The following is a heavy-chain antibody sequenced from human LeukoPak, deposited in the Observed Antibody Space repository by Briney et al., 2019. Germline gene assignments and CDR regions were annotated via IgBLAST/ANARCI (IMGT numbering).Heavy chain of an antibody. Sequence: PGGSLRLSCAASGFTFSSYSMNWVRQAPGKGLEWVSSISSSSSYIYYADSVKGRFTISRDNAKNSLYLRMNSLRAEDTAVYYCARATLDYDCFDYWGQGTLVTVSS. J-gene: IGHJ4*02. V-gene: IGHV3-21*01. CDR3: ARATLDYDCFDY. D-gene: IGHD3-22*01. CDR2: ISSSSSYI. CDR1: GFTFSSYS.